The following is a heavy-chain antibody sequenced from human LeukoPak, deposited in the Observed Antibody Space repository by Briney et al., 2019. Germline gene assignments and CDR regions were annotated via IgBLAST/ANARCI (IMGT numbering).Heavy chain of an antibody. CDR1: GGSISSYY. D-gene: IGHD3-22*01. CDR2: IYYSGST. V-gene: IGHV4-59*01. Sequence: SETLSLTCTVSGGSISSYYWSWIRQPPGKGLEWIGYIYYSGSTNYNPSLKSRVTISVDTSKNQFSLKLSSVTAADTAVYYCARDSRRNYYDSSGYYSPGWFDPWGQGTLVTVSS. CDR3: ARDSRRNYYDSSGYYSPGWFDP. J-gene: IGHJ5*02.